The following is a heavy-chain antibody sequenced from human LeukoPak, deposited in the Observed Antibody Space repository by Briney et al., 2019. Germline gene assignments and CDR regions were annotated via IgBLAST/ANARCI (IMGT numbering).Heavy chain of an antibody. V-gene: IGHV4-38-2*02. Sequence: PSETLSLTCTVSGYSISSGYYWGWIRQPPGKGLEWIGSIYHSGSTYYNPSLKSRVTISVDTSKNQFSLQLNSVTPDDTAVYYCARYGSAWYIDSWGQGTLVTVSS. D-gene: IGHD6-19*01. J-gene: IGHJ4*02. CDR3: ARYGSAWYIDS. CDR2: IYHSGST. CDR1: GYSISSGYY.